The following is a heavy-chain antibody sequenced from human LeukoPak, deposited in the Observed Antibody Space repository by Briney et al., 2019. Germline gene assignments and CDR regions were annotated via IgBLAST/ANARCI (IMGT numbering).Heavy chain of an antibody. D-gene: IGHD4-23*01. CDR1: GYSFTSYW. J-gene: IGHJ5*02. CDR3: ARQGGTSDLWFDP. V-gene: IGHV5-51*01. Sequence: GESLKISCKGSGYSFTSYWIGWVRQMPEKGLEWMGSIYPGDSDTRYSPSFQGQVTISDDKSISTAYLQWSSLKASDTAVYYCARQGGTSDLWFDPWGQGTLVTVSS. CDR2: IYPGDSDT.